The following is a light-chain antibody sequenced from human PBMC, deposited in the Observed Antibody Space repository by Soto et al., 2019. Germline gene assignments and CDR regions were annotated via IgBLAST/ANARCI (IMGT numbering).Light chain of an antibody. CDR3: CSYAGSYTWV. CDR2: DVS. V-gene: IGLV2-11*01. J-gene: IGLJ1*01. CDR1: SSDVGGYKF. Sequence: QSVLTQPRSVSGSPGQSVTISCSGTSSDVGGYKFVSWYQQHPGKAPILMIYDVSKRPSGVPDRFSGSKSGNTASLTISGLQAEDEADSYCCSYAGSYTWVFGTGTKLTV.